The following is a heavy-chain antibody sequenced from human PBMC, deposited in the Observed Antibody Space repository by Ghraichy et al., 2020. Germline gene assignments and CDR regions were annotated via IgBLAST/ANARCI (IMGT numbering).Heavy chain of an antibody. D-gene: IGHD6-25*01. CDR2: IDRDGNER. J-gene: IGHJ4*02. Sequence: GGSLRLSCTASGFTFSNYWMVWVRQPPGKGLEWVANIDRDGNERNYVDSVRGRFTVSRDNAKNTLYLQMNNLEVEDTAVYYCTTYRFESYGSAWRFFYYWGQGVLVTVSS. V-gene: IGHV3-7*01. CDR1: GFTFSNYW. CDR3: TTYRFESYGSAWRFFYY.